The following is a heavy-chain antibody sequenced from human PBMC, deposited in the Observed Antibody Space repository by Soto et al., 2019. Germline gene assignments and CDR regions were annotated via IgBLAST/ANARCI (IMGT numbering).Heavy chain of an antibody. CDR1: GYTFPIYT. CDR3: ARGIATGQLDP. J-gene: IGHJ5*02. D-gene: IGHD2-15*01. V-gene: IGHV1-3*01. Sequence: GASVNVSCPASGYTFPIYTMKCVRQAPGQRLEWMGWINPDNGNTKSSQKFQDRVIITRDTSASTAYMDLSSLRSEDTAVYYCARGIATGQLDPWGQGTLVTVSS. CDR2: INPDNGNT.